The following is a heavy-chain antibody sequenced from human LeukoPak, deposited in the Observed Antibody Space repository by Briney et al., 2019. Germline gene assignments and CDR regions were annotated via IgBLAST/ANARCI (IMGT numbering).Heavy chain of an antibody. CDR3: ARVLTRGSSGWLSDFDY. Sequence: ASVKVSCKASGYTFTSYYMHWVRQAPGQGLEWMGIINPSGGSTSYAQKFQGRVTMTRDTSTSTVYMELSSLRSEDTAVYYCARVLTRGSSGWLSDFDYWGQGTLVTVSS. CDR1: GYTFTSYY. V-gene: IGHV1-46*01. CDR2: INPSGGST. J-gene: IGHJ4*02. D-gene: IGHD6-19*01.